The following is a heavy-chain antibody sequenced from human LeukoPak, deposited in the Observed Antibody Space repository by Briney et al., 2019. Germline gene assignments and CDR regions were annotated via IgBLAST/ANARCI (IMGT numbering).Heavy chain of an antibody. CDR2: IYPGDSDT. V-gene: IGHV5-51*01. Sequence: HGESLKISCKGSGYSFTSYWIGWVRQMPGKGLEWMGIIYPGDSDTRYSPSFQGQVTISADKSISTAYLQWSSLKASDTAMYYCARLVSVVGSGDWFDPWGQGTLVTVSS. J-gene: IGHJ5*02. D-gene: IGHD3-10*01. CDR1: GYSFTSYW. CDR3: ARLVSVVGSGDWFDP.